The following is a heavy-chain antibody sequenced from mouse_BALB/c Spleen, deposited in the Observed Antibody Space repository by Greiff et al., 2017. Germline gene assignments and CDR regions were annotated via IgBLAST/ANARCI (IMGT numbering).Heavy chain of an antibody. Sequence: EVKLMESGAELVKPGASVKLSCTASGFNIKDTYMHWVKQRPEQGLEWIGRIDPANGNTKYDPKFQGKATITADTSSNTAYLQLSSLTSEDTAVYYCARDTTSYFDYWGQGTTLTVSS. CDR1: GFNIKDTY. CDR2: IDPANGNT. D-gene: IGHD1-1*01. CDR3: ARDTTSYFDY. J-gene: IGHJ2*01. V-gene: IGHV14-3*02.